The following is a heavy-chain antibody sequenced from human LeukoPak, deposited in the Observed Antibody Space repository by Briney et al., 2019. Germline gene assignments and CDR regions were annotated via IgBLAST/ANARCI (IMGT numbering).Heavy chain of an antibody. CDR2: ITGDGSST. V-gene: IGHV3-74*01. CDR3: ARDTGWYFDL. D-gene: IGHD4-17*01. J-gene: IGHJ2*01. CDR1: GFTFSGYW. Sequence: GGSLRLSCAASGFTFSGYWMHWVRQVPGKGLVWVSRITGDGSSTTYADSVKGRFTISRDNAKNTVFLQMISLRAENTAVYYCARDTGWYFDLWGRGTLVTVSS.